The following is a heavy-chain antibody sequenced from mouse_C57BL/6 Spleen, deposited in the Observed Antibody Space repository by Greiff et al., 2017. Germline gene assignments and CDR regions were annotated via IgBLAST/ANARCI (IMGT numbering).Heavy chain of an antibody. CDR2: IYPGDGDT. Sequence: VQLQQSGAELVKPGASVKISCKASGYAFSSYWMNWVKQRPGKGLEWIGQIYPGDGDTNYNGKFKGKATLTADKSSSTAYMQLSSLTSEDSAVYVWARSFYDCGDFDYWGQGTTLTVSS. J-gene: IGHJ2*01. CDR3: ARSFYDCGDFDY. D-gene: IGHD2-4*01. V-gene: IGHV1-80*01. CDR1: GYAFSSYW.